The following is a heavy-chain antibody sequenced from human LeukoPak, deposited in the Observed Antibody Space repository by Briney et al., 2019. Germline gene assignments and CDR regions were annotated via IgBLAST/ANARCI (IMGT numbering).Heavy chain of an antibody. J-gene: IGHJ4*02. CDR3: ARDSTGTYYFDY. D-gene: IGHD1-1*01. V-gene: IGHV3-66*02. CDR1: GFTVSSNY. Sequence: GGSLRLSCAASGFTVSSNYMSWVRQAPGKGLEWVSVIYSGGSTNYADSVKGRFTISRDNSKNTLYLQMNSLRAEDTAVYYCARDSTGTYYFDYWGQGTLVTVSS. CDR2: IYSGGST.